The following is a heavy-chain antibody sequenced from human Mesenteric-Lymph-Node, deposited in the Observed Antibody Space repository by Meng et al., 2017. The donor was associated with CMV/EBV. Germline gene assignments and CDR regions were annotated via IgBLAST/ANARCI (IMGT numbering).Heavy chain of an antibody. CDR1: GYTFTGYY. CDR3: ARDHYYDSSGSDY. Sequence: ASVKVSCKASGYTFTGYYLHWVRQAPGQGLEWMGWMNPNYGGTNYSQKFQGRVTMTRDTSISTAYMELSRLRSDDTAVYYCARDHYYDSSGSDYWGQGTLVTVSS. CDR2: MNPNYGGT. D-gene: IGHD3-22*01. V-gene: IGHV1-2*02. J-gene: IGHJ4*02.